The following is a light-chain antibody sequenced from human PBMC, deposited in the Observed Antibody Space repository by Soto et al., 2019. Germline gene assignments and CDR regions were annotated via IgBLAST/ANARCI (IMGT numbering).Light chain of an antibody. J-gene: IGLJ1*01. CDR3: GADHGSGSNFAYV. CDR1: SGYSNYK. Sequence: QSVLTQPPSASASLGATVILTCTLSSGYSNYKVDWYQQRPGKGPRFVMRVGTGGIVGSKGDGIPDRFSVLGSGLNRYLTIKNIQEEDESDYYCGADHGSGSNFAYVFGTGTKVTVL. CDR2: VGTGGIVG. V-gene: IGLV9-49*03.